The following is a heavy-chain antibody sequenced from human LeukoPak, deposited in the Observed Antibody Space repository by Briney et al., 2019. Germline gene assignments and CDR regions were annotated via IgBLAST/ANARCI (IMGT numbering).Heavy chain of an antibody. D-gene: IGHD3-22*01. Sequence: ASVKVSCKASGGTFSSYAISWVRQATGQGLEWMGWMNPNSGNTGYAQKFQGRVTMTRNTSISTAYMELSSLRSEDTAVYYCARGARKGKITMIVVVTYYFDYWGQGTLVTVSS. CDR2: MNPNSGNT. CDR3: ARGARKGKITMIVVVTYYFDY. J-gene: IGHJ4*02. CDR1: GGTFSSYA. V-gene: IGHV1-8*02.